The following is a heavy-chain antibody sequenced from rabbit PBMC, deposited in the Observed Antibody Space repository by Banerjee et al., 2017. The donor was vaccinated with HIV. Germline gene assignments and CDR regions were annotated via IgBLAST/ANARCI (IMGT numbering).Heavy chain of an antibody. CDR1: GFSFSNKYV. Sequence: QEQLEESGGGLVKPEGSLTLTCTASGFSFSNKYVMCWVRQAPGKGLEWIACINTSSGNTVYATWAKGRFTISRTSSTTVTLQMTSLTAADTATYFCARSSYASYAGYGYGFNLWGPGTLVTVS. J-gene: IGHJ4*01. CDR2: INTSSGNT. CDR3: ARSSYASYAGYGYGFNL. D-gene: IGHD7-1*01. V-gene: IGHV1S45*01.